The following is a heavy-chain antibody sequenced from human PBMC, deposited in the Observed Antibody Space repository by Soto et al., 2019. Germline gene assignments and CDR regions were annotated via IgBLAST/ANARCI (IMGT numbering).Heavy chain of an antibody. CDR2: ISWNSGGV. CDR1: GFTFDDYA. V-gene: IGHV3-9*01. D-gene: IGHD2-15*01. Sequence: EVQLVESGGGLVQPGRSLRLSCAASGFTFDDYAMHWVRQAPGKGLEWVSGISWNSGGVGYADSVKGRFTISRDNAKNSLYLQMNSLRAEDTALYYCAKVLKVVLRLVNYYYYYYMDVWGKGTTVTVSS. J-gene: IGHJ6*03. CDR3: AKVLKVVLRLVNYYYYYYMDV.